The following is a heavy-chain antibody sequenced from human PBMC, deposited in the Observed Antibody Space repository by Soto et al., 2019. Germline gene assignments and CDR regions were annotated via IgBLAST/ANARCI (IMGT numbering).Heavy chain of an antibody. V-gene: IGHV4-31*03. D-gene: IGHD3-22*01. CDR1: GGSISSGGYY. J-gene: IGHJ4*02. CDR2: IYYSGST. CDR3: ARDKLINYDSSGYLDY. Sequence: SETLSLTCTVSGGSISSGGYYWSWIRQHPGKGLEWIGYIYYSGSTYYNPSLKSRVTISVDTSKNQFSLKLSSVTAADTAVYYCARDKLINYDSSGYLDYWGQGTLVTVSS.